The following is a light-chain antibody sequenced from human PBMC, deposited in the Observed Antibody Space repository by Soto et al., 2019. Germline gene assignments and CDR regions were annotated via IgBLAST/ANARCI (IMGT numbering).Light chain of an antibody. CDR3: SSYTSSSKV. Sequence: QSVLTQPASVSGSPGQSITISCTGTSIDVGGYNYVSWYQQHPGKAPKLMIYDVSNRPSGVSNRFSGSKSGNTASLTISGLQAEDEADYYCSSYTSSSKVFGTGTKVTVL. CDR1: SIDVGGYNY. J-gene: IGLJ1*01. CDR2: DVS. V-gene: IGLV2-14*01.